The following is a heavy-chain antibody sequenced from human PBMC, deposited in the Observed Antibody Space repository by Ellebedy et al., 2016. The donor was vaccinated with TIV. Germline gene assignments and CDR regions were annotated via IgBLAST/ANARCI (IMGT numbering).Heavy chain of an antibody. V-gene: IGHV3-30*18. CDR3: AKQADY. CDR2: VSYDGTTT. Sequence: PGGSLRLSCAASGFSFSRYDMHWVRQSPGKGLEWVAVVSYDGTTTDYADSVKGRFTVSRDNSKNTLYLQMNTLRTEDSAVYYCAKQADYWGQGTLVTVSS. J-gene: IGHJ4*02. CDR1: GFSFSRYD.